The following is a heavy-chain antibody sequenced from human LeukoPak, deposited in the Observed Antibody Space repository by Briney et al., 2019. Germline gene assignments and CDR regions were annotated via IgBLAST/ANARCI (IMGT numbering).Heavy chain of an antibody. V-gene: IGHV3-74*01. CDR1: GFTVSSYW. D-gene: IGHD6-19*01. CDR2: IESDGSTT. J-gene: IGHJ4*02. Sequence: GGSLRLSCAASGFTVSSYWMHWVRQAPGKGLVWVSRIESDGSTTSYADSVKGRFTISRDNAKNTLYLQMNSLRAEDTAVYYCARGYGSSGNEKIFDYWGQGTLVTVSS. CDR3: ARGYGSSGNEKIFDY.